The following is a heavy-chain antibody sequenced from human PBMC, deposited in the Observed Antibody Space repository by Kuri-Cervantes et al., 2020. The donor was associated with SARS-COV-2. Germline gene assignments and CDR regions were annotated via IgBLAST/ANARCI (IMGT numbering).Heavy chain of an antibody. D-gene: IGHD3-10*01. CDR3: AIIESSSDYYYYYGMDV. CDR1: GFTFSSYA. V-gene: IGHV3-21*01. CDR2: ISSSSSYI. Sequence: GESLKISCAASGFTFSSYAMNWVRQAPGKGLEWVSSISSSSSYIYYADSVKGRFTISRDNAKNSLYLQMNSLRAGDTAVYYCAIIESSSDYYYYYGMDVWGQGTTVTVSS. J-gene: IGHJ6*02.